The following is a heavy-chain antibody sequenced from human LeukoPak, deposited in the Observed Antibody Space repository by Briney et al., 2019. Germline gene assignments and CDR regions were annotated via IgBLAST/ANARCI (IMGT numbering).Heavy chain of an antibody. D-gene: IGHD6-19*01. CDR2: INHSGST. V-gene: IGHV4-34*01. CDR3: ARSEAVAVESEYYFDY. J-gene: IGHJ4*02. CDR1: GESFSGYY. Sequence: PSETLSLTCAVYGESFSGYYWSWIRQPPGKGLEWIGEINHSGSTNYNPSLKSRVTISVDTSKNQFSLKLSSVTAADTAVYYCARSEAVAVESEYYFDYWGQGTLVTVSS.